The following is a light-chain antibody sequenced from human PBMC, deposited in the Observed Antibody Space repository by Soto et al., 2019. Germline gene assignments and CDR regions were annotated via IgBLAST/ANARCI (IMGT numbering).Light chain of an antibody. V-gene: IGLV2-14*01. Sequence: QSALTQPASVSESPGQSITFSCTGTSSDVGGYNYVSWYQQHPGKAPKLMIYDVSNRPSGVSNRFSGSKSGNTASLTISGLQAEDEADYYCSSYISSSTSVFGGGTKLTVL. CDR2: DVS. CDR1: SSDVGGYNY. CDR3: SSYISSSTSV. J-gene: IGLJ2*01.